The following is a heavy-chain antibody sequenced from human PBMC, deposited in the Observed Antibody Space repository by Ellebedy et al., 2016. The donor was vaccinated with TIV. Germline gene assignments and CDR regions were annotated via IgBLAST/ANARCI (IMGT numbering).Heavy chain of an antibody. V-gene: IGHV4-59*01. J-gene: IGHJ6*03. D-gene: IGHD2-8*01. CDR1: GGSISGYY. CDR2: IFHTGGT. Sequence: MPSETLSLTSTVSGGSISGYYWSWIRQPPNKGLEWIGHIFHTGGTSYNSSVQSRISITLDKSKNQFSLTLNSVTAADTAVYYCARVRSVYHYMDVWGKGTMVTVSS. CDR3: ARVRSVYHYMDV.